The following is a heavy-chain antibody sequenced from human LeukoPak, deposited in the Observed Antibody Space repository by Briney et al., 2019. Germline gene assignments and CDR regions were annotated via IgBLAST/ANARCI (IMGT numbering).Heavy chain of an antibody. CDR3: ARYSTSYFDH. J-gene: IGHJ4*02. Sequence: GGSLRLSCAASGFIFSSYWMSWVRQAPGKGLEWVANIEQDGSEKYYVDSVKGRVTISRDNAKNSLYLQMNSLRAEDTAVYYCARYSTSYFDHWGQGTLVTVSS. CDR1: GFIFSSYW. V-gene: IGHV3-7*01. D-gene: IGHD2-2*01. CDR2: IEQDGSEK.